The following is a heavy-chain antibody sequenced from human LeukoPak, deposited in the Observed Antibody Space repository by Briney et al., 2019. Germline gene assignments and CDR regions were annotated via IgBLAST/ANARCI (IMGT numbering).Heavy chain of an antibody. CDR1: GFPFNNYW. CDR2: IGHDGSGA. CDR3: ARYQQSGYESDD. D-gene: IGHD5-12*01. Sequence: GGSLRLSCAASGFPFNNYWMHWVRQSPGKGLICVARIGHDGSGAGYADSVKGRFTISRDNAKSTLYLQMNSLRAEDTAVYYCARYQQSGYESDDWGQGTLVTVSS. V-gene: IGHV3-74*01. J-gene: IGHJ4*02.